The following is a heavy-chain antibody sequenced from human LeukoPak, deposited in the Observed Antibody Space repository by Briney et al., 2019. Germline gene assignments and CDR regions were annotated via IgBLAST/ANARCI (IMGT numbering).Heavy chain of an antibody. D-gene: IGHD6-13*01. CDR1: GFPFSSYG. CDR3: AKQYGGYFEY. J-gene: IGHJ4*02. V-gene: IGHV3-30*02. Sequence: GGSLRLSCAASGFPFSSYGMHWVRQAPGKGPEWVAFMRFDGSIEYYADSVRGRFTISRDNSKNTLYLRMDSLRPEDTAVYYCAKQYGGYFEYWGQGTLVSVSS. CDR2: MRFDGSIE.